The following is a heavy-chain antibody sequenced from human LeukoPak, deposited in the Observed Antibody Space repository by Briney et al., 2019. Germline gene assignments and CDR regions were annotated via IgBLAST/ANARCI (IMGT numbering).Heavy chain of an antibody. J-gene: IGHJ4*02. CDR3: AILGYCSSTSCYQQTLDY. CDR2: ISAYNGNT. CDR1: GYTFTSYG. D-gene: IGHD2-2*01. V-gene: IGHV1-18*01. Sequence: ASVKVSCKASGYTFTSYGISWVRQAPGQGLEWMGWISAYNGNTNYAQKLQGRVTMTTDTSTSTAYMELSSLRSEDTAVYYCAILGYCSSTSCYQQTLDYWGQGTLVTVSS.